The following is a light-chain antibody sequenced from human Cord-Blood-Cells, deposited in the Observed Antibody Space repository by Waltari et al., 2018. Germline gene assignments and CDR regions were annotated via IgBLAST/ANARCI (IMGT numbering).Light chain of an antibody. CDR1: SSDVGGYNY. V-gene: IGLV2-14*01. CDR3: SSYTSSSTLYV. J-gene: IGLJ1*01. Sequence: QSALTQPASVSGSPGQSITISCTRTSSDVGGYNYVSWYQQHPGKAPKLMIYDVSNRPSGVSNRFSGSKSGNTASLTISGLQAEDEADYYCSSYTSSSTLYVFGTGTNVTVL. CDR2: DVS.